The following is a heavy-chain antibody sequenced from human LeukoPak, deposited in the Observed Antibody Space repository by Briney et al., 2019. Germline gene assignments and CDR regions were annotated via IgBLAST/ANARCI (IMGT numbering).Heavy chain of an antibody. D-gene: IGHD1-26*01. Sequence: GASVKVSCKTSGYTFTSYGISWVRQAPGQGLEWMGWISAYNGNTNYAQKLQGRVTMTTDTSTSTAYMELRSLRSDDTAVYYCARRGSGSYRDYFDYWGQGTLVTVSS. CDR1: GYTFTSYG. CDR2: ISAYNGNT. J-gene: IGHJ4*02. CDR3: ARRGSGSYRDYFDY. V-gene: IGHV1-18*01.